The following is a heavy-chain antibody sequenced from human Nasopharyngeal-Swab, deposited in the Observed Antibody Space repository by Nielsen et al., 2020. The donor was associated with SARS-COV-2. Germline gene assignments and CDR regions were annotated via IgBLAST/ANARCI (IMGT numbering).Heavy chain of an antibody. Sequence: SETLSLTCTVSGGSISSYYWSWIRQPPGKGLEWIGYIYYSGSTNYNPSLKSRVTISVETSKNQCSLKLSSVTAADTAVYYCARFTSSDWYFDLWGRGTLVTVSS. CDR3: ARFTSSDWYFDL. CDR1: GGSISSYY. CDR2: IYYSGST. D-gene: IGHD2-2*01. V-gene: IGHV4-59*01. J-gene: IGHJ2*01.